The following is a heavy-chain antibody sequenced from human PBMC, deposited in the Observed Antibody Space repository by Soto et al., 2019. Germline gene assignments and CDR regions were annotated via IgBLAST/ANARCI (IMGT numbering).Heavy chain of an antibody. CDR2: IKEDGSER. V-gene: IGHV3-7*03. CDR1: GFSFGNYW. CDR3: ARDVGPVTIFGEALSGYFDY. J-gene: IGHJ4*02. Sequence: GGSLRLSCAVSGFSFGNYWMSWVRQAPGKGLEWLASIKEDGSERYYLDSVKGRFTISRDNAKDSLSLQMNSLRGEDTAFYYCARDVGPVTIFGEALSGYFDYWGQGTLVTVSS. D-gene: IGHD3-3*01.